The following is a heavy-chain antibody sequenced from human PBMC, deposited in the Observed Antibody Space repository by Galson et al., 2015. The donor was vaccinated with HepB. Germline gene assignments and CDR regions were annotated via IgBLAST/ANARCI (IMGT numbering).Heavy chain of an antibody. D-gene: IGHD6-19*01. CDR2: IDWDDDK. CDR1: GFSLSTSGMC. Sequence: PALVKPTQTLTLTCTFSGFSLSTSGMCVSWIRQPPGKALEWLALIDWDDDKYYSTSLKTRLTISKDTSKNQVVLTVTNLDPVDTATYYCARVRKVVSSGWYHGFDPWGQGTLVTVSS. V-gene: IGHV2-70*01. CDR3: ARVRKVVSSGWYHGFDP. J-gene: IGHJ5*02.